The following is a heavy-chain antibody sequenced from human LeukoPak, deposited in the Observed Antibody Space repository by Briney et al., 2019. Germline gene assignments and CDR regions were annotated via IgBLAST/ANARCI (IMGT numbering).Heavy chain of an antibody. CDR1: GGSFSGYY. V-gene: IGHV4-34*01. Sequence: PSETLSLTCAVYGGSFSGYYWGWIRQPPGKGLEWIGEINHSGSTNYNPSLKSRVTISVDTSKNQFSLKLSSVTAADTAVYYCARGQKTMVRGIPYYFDYWGQGTLVTVSS. D-gene: IGHD3-10*01. CDR2: INHSGST. J-gene: IGHJ4*02. CDR3: ARGQKTMVRGIPYYFDY.